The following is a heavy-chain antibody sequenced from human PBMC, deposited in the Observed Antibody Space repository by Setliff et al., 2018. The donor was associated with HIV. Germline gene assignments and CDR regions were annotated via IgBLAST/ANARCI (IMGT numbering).Heavy chain of an antibody. CDR3: ARDYYDSSGYIFFPGLPDY. CDR2: ISDYNGNT. CDR1: DYTFTSYG. J-gene: IGHJ4*02. V-gene: IGHV1-18*01. Sequence: GASVKVSCKASDYTFTSYGISWVRQAPRQGLEWMGWISDYNGNTNYAQKLQGRVSMTTDTSTSTAYMELRSLRSDDTAVYYCARDYYDSSGYIFFPGLPDYWGQGTLVTV. D-gene: IGHD3-22*01.